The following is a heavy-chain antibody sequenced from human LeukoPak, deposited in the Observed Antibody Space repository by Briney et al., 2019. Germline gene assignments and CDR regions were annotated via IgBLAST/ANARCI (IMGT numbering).Heavy chain of an antibody. J-gene: IGHJ3*02. Sequence: GGSLRLSCAASGFTFSSYAMHWVRQAPGKGLEWVAVISYDGSNKYYADSVKGRFTISRDNSKNTLYLQMNSLRAEDTAVYYCAKLPTMIVVVMRSDAFDIWGQGTMVTVSS. CDR2: ISYDGSNK. D-gene: IGHD3-22*01. V-gene: IGHV3-30-3*02. CDR3: AKLPTMIVVVMRSDAFDI. CDR1: GFTFSSYA.